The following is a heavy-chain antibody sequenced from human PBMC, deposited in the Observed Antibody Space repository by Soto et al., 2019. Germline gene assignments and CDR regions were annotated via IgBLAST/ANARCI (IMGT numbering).Heavy chain of an antibody. D-gene: IGHD1-1*01. CDR3: ARGQLQYLSFGMDV. CDR2: IYHSGNT. J-gene: IGHJ6*02. CDR1: GGSISTVGYS. V-gene: IGHV4-30-2*01. Sequence: QVQLQESGSGLVKPSQTLSLTCTVSGGSISTVGYSWSWIRQPPGKGLEWIGYIYHSGNTFYNPSLQSRVTISLDRPQNQFSLQLNSVTAADTAVYYCARGQLQYLSFGMDVWGRGTTVAVSS.